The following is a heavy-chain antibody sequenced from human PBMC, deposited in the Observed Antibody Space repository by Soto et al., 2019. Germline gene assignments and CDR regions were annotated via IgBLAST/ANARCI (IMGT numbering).Heavy chain of an antibody. D-gene: IGHD6-6*01. Sequence: EVQLLESGGGLVQPGGSLRLSCAASGFTFSSYAMSWVRKAPGKGLVWVSAISGSGGDTYYADSVKGRFTISRDNSKNTVYLQMNSLRAEDTAVNYCAKLTRDSTSSWLFDYWGQGTLVTVSS. CDR1: GFTFSSYA. J-gene: IGHJ4*02. V-gene: IGHV3-23*01. CDR2: ISGSGGDT. CDR3: AKLTRDSTSSWLFDY.